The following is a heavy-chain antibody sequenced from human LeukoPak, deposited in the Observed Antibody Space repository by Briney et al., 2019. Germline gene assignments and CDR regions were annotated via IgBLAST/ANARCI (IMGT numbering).Heavy chain of an antibody. Sequence: GGSLRLSCTASGLTFSTSGFNWVRQAPGKGLEWVASIGPTGSDRYHADSIKGRFTISRDNANDFLYLQMNSLRAEDTAVYYCATETNGRHYDYWGQGTLLTVSS. J-gene: IGHJ4*02. CDR3: ATETNGRHYDY. D-gene: IGHD1-14*01. CDR2: IGPTGSDR. CDR1: GLTFSTSG. V-gene: IGHV3-21*06.